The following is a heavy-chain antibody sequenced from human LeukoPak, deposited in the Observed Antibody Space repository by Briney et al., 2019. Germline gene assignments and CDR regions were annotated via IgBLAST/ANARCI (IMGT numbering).Heavy chain of an antibody. CDR1: GFTFSSYA. CDR3: AREDGYCSGGNCYSYFVS. Sequence: GGSLRLSCAASGFTFSSYAMSWVRQAPGKGLEWVAFIRKRGIETNYVDSVKGRFTITRDNARNSLFLQMNSLRAEDTAVYYCAREDGYCSGGNCYSYFVSWGQGTLVTVSS. J-gene: IGHJ4*02. D-gene: IGHD2-15*01. CDR2: IRKRGIET. V-gene: IGHV3-7*01.